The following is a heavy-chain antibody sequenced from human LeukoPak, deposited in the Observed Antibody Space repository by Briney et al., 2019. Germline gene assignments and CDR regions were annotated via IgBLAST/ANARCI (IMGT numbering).Heavy chain of an antibody. J-gene: IGHJ4*02. Sequence: SVKVSCKASGGTFSSYAISWVRQAPGQGLEWMGRIIPILGIANYAQKFQGRVTITADKSTSTAYMELSSLRSEDTAVYYCARAPLLKRWYYDILTGYHGLDYWGQGTLVTVSS. CDR1: GGTFSSYA. V-gene: IGHV1-69*04. CDR3: ARAPLLKRWYYDILTGYHGLDY. D-gene: IGHD3-9*01. CDR2: IIPILGIA.